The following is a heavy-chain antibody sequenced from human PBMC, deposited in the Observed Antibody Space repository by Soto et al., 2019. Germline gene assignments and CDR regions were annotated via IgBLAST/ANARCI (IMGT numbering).Heavy chain of an antibody. J-gene: IGHJ4*02. D-gene: IGHD3-16*01. CDR3: AHTWGLPFDY. CDR1: GFSLRTTGVG. Sequence: QITLKESGPTLVKPTQTLTLTCTYSGFSLRTTGVGVGWIRQPPGKALEWLGIIYWDDNKRYSPSLKSRLTLANDISKSQVVLTMTNMDPVDTATYYCAHTWGLPFDYWGQGTVVIVSS. CDR2: IYWDDNK. V-gene: IGHV2-5*02.